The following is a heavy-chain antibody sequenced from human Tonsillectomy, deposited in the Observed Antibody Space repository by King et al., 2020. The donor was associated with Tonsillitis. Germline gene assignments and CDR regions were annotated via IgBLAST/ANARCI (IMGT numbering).Heavy chain of an antibody. Sequence: VQLVESGGGLVKPGGSLRLSCAASGFTFSSYSMNWVRQAPGKGLEWVSSISSSSNYIYYADSVKGRFTISRDNAKNSLYLQMNSLRAEDMAVYYCAGGYCSSTSCYEGYYYGMDVWGQGTTVTVSS. CDR2: ISSSSNYI. J-gene: IGHJ6*02. CDR3: AGGYCSSTSCYEGYYYGMDV. V-gene: IGHV3-21*01. CDR1: GFTFSSYS. D-gene: IGHD2-2*01.